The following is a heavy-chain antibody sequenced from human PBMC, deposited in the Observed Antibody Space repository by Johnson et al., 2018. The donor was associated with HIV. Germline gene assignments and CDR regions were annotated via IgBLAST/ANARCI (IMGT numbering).Heavy chain of an antibody. CDR3: AREVFTIFGATQRGAFDM. D-gene: IGHD3-3*01. V-gene: IGHV3-30*04. CDR2: ISYDGTNK. CDR1: GFTFSSYA. J-gene: IGHJ3*02. Sequence: QVQLVESGGGVVRPGGSLRLSCAASGFTFSSYAMHWVRQAPGKGLEWVAIISYDGTNKYYADSVKGRFTLPRDNSKNTLYLQMNSLRAEDTAVYYCAREVFTIFGATQRGAFDMWGQGTMVTVSS.